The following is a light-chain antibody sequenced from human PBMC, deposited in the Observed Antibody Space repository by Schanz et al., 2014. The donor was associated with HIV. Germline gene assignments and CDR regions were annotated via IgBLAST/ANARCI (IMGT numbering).Light chain of an antibody. CDR1: SSDVGGYDY. Sequence: QSALTQPASVSGSPGQSITISCTGDSSDVGGYDYVSWYQQHPGKAPKLIIYDVTDRPSGVSFRFSGSKSGNTASLTISGLQSEDEAFYYCSSYTSSSTLDVVFGGGTKLTVL. CDR3: SSYTSSSTLDVV. CDR2: DVT. V-gene: IGLV2-14*03. J-gene: IGLJ2*01.